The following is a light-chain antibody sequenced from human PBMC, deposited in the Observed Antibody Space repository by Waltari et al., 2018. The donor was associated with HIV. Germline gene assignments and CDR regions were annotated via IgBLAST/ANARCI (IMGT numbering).Light chain of an antibody. V-gene: IGLV1-47*01. Sequence: QSALTQPPSASGTPGQRVTISCSGSSSNVGRNAVYWYQKFPGSAPQLVIYRDNQRPPGVADRVSGAESGAAASLAISGLRSEEEADFYCSTGDDSLKDVRFGGGTKLSVL. CDR3: STGDDSLKDVR. CDR1: SSNVGRNA. CDR2: RDN. J-gene: IGLJ2*01.